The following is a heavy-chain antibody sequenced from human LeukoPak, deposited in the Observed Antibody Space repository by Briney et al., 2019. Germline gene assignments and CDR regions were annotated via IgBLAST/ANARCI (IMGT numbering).Heavy chain of an antibody. Sequence: ASVKDSCKASRYTFTGYYMHWVRQAPGQGLEWMGWINPNSGGTNYAQKFQGRVTMTRDTSISTAYMELSRLRSGDTAVYYCATLAAGTGFDYWGQGTLVTVSS. V-gene: IGHV1-2*02. J-gene: IGHJ4*02. CDR3: ATLAAGTGFDY. D-gene: IGHD6-13*01. CDR1: RYTFTGYY. CDR2: INPNSGGT.